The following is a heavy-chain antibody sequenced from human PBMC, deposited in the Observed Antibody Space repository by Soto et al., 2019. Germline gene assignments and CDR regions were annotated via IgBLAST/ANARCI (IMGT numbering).Heavy chain of an antibody. J-gene: IGHJ3*02. CDR3: AKDRYYSSGWNAAFDI. CDR2: ISYDGSNK. D-gene: IGHD6-19*01. CDR1: GFNFCSYG. V-gene: IGHV3-30*18. Sequence: GGSLRLSCAASGFNFCSYGMHWVRQAPGKGLEWVAVISYDGSNKYYADSVKGRFTISRDNSKNTLYLQMNSLRAEDTAVYYCAKDRYYSSGWNAAFDIWGQGTMVTVSS.